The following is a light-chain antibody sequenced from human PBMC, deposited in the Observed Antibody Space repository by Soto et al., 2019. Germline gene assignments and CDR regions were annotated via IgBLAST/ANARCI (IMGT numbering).Light chain of an antibody. CDR3: MQALQSPLT. Sequence: EIVLTQSPLSLPVTPGEPSSISCRSSQSLLHSNGYNYVDGYLQKPGRSPQLLIYLVSNRASGVPDRFSGSGSGTDFTLKISRVEAEDVGLYYCMQALQSPLTFGQGTRLEIK. V-gene: IGKV2-28*01. CDR1: QSLLHSNGYNY. CDR2: LVS. J-gene: IGKJ5*01.